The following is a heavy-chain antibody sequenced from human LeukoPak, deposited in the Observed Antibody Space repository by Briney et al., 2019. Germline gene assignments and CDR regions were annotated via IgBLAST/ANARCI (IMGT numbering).Heavy chain of an antibody. CDR3: ARDLKLTH. V-gene: IGHV4-39*07. J-gene: IGHJ4*02. Sequence: SETLSLTCTVSGGSISSSSYYWGWIRQPPGKGLEWIGEIYHSGSTNYNPSLKSRVTISVDTSKYQFSLKLSSVTAADTAVYYCARDLKLTHWGQGTLVTVSS. D-gene: IGHD5-24*01. CDR2: IYHSGST. CDR1: GGSISSSSYY.